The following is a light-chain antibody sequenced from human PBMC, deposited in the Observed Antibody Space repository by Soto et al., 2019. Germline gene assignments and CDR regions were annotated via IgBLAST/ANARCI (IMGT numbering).Light chain of an antibody. CDR2: GVS. J-gene: IGKJ4*01. CDR3: QHSYNWLT. CDR1: QTVSTY. V-gene: IGKV3-11*01. Sequence: IVLTQSPATLSLSPGERATLSCRARQTVSTYLSWYQHKPGQAPRLLIYGVSNRATGIPARFSGSGSGTDLTLTISRLENQDSEVYYCQHSYNWLTVVGGTKVDI.